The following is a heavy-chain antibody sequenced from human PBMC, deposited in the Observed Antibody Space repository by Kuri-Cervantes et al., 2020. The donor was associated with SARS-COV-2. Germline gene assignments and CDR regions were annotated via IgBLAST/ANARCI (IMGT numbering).Heavy chain of an antibody. V-gene: IGHV1-8*02. CDR2: VKINSGNT. D-gene: IGHD2-21*01. CDR3: YCAPKEGFDS. J-gene: IGHJ4*02. CDR1: GYTFTSYD. Sequence: ASVKVSCKASGYTFTSYDINWVRQATGQGLEWMGMVKINSGNTLYAQFFQGRVTMTRDTSTSTVYMELSSLTSEDTAIYYCYCAPKEGFDSWGQGTLVTVS.